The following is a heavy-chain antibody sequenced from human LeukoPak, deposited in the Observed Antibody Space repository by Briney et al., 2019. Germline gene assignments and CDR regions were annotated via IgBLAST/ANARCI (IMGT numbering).Heavy chain of an antibody. J-gene: IGHJ4*02. Sequence: PSETLSLTCTVSGYSISNNYYWGWIRQPPGKGLEWIGSIYHSGNTYYNPSLKSRVTISVDTSKNQFSLKLSSVTAADTAVYYCARDIVLVGATSYYFDYWGQGTLVTVSS. CDR3: ARDIVLVGATSYYFDY. CDR1: GYSISNNYY. CDR2: IYHSGNT. V-gene: IGHV4-38-2*02. D-gene: IGHD1-26*01.